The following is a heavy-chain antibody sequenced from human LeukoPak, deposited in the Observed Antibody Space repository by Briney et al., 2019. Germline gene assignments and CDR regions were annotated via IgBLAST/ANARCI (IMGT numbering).Heavy chain of an antibody. CDR3: ARNSRYYDSSGYYYLSDY. V-gene: IGHV3-74*01. J-gene: IGHJ4*02. Sequence: GGSLRLSCVVSGFTFSSYWMHWVRHVPGKGLVWVSRNNGDGSTTTYVDSVKGRFTISRDNAKNTVYLQMNSLRAEDTAVYYCARNSRYYDSSGYYYLSDYWGQGTLVTVSS. CDR2: NNGDGSTT. CDR1: GFTFSSYW. D-gene: IGHD3-22*01.